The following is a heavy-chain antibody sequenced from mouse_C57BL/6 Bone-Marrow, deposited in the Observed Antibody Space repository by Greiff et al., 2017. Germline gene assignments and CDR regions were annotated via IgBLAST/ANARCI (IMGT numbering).Heavy chain of an antibody. CDR3: ARFPIYYGNYWYFDV. CDR1: GYSFTGYY. Sequence: EVQLQQSGPELVKPGASVTISCKASGYSFTGYYMNWVKQSPEKSLEWIGEINPSTGGTTYNQKFKAKATLTVDKSSSKAYMQLKRLTSEDSAVYYCARFPIYYGNYWYFDVWGTGTTVTVSS. V-gene: IGHV1-42*01. CDR2: INPSTGGT. D-gene: IGHD2-1*01. J-gene: IGHJ1*03.